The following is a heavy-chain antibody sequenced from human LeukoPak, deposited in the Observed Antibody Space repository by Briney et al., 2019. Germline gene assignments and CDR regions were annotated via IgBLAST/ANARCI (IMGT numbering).Heavy chain of an antibody. D-gene: IGHD4-23*01. V-gene: IGHV4-34*01. J-gene: IGHJ4*02. CDR2: FNQSGTT. CDR3: ARGPSHGGKYRGFFDH. CDR1: GESFSGYY. Sequence: SETLSLTCAVYGESFSGYYWSWIRHPPGKGLEWIGEFNQSGTTNYSPSLKSRVAISVDPSKSQFSLRLNSVDAADTAVYFCARGPSHGGKYRGFFDHWGQGTLVTVSS.